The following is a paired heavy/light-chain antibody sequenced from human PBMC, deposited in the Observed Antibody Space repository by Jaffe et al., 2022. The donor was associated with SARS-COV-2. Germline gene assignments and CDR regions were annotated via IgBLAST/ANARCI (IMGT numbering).Light chain of an antibody. CDR2: AAS. V-gene: IGKV1-9*01. Sequence: DIQLTQSPSFLSASVGDRVTITCRASQGISSYLAWYQQKPGKAPKLLIYAASTLQSGVPSRFSGSGSGTEFTLTISSLQPEDFATYYCQQLNSYPPGTFGGGTKVEIK. J-gene: IGKJ4*01. CDR1: QGISSY. CDR3: QQLNSYPPGT.
Heavy chain of an antibody. CDR1: GFTFSDYY. CDR3: ARGITIFGVVITYYFDY. V-gene: IGHV3-11*01. Sequence: QVQLVESGGGLVKPGGSLRLSCAASGFTFSDYYMSWIRQAPGKGLEWVSYISSSGSTIYYADSVKGRFTISRDNAKNSLYLQMNSLRAEDTAVYYCARGITIFGVVITYYFDYWGQGTLVTVSS. D-gene: IGHD3-3*01. J-gene: IGHJ4*02. CDR2: ISSSGSTI.